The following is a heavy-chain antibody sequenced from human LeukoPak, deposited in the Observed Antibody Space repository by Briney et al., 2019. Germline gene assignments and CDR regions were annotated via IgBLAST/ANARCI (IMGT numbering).Heavy chain of an antibody. V-gene: IGHV3-23*01. Sequence: TGGSLRLSCAASGFTFSSYAMSWVRQAPGKGLEWVSAISGSGGSTYYADSVKGRFTISRDNSKNTLYLQMNSLRAEDTAVYYCAKAPFMPAHENWFDPWGQGTLVTVSS. CDR1: GFTFSSYA. J-gene: IGHJ5*02. CDR2: ISGSGGST. D-gene: IGHD2-2*01. CDR3: AKAPFMPAHENWFDP.